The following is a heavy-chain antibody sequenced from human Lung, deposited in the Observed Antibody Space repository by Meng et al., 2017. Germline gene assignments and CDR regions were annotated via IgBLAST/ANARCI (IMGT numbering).Heavy chain of an antibody. Sequence: AQLQPWGAGLVQPSETLSLTWFVSGGTFSEYSWSWIRQPPGKGLEWIGEINHSGSTNYNPSLESRATISVDTSQNNLSLKLSSVTAADSAVYYCARGPTTMAHDFDYWGQGTLVTVSS. CDR1: GGTFSEYS. D-gene: IGHD4-11*01. CDR2: INHSGST. V-gene: IGHV4-34*01. J-gene: IGHJ4*02. CDR3: ARGPTTMAHDFDY.